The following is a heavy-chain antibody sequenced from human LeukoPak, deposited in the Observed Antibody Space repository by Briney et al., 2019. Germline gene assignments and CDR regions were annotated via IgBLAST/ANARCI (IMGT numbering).Heavy chain of an antibody. CDR3: AKGSRIGRWLPLDY. J-gene: IGHJ4*02. V-gene: IGHV3-9*01. Sequence: GGSLRLSCAASGFTFDGYAMHWVRQAPGKGLEWVSSINYNSGSIDYADSVKGRFTISRDNAKSSLYLQMNSLRAEDTALYYCAKGSRIGRWLPLDYWGQGTLVTASS. CDR1: GFTFDGYA. D-gene: IGHD5-24*01. CDR2: INYNSGSI.